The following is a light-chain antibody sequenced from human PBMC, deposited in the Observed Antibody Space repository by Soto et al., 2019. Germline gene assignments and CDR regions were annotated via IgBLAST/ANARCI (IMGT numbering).Light chain of an antibody. CDR1: QSVTSW. CDR3: HHYNSYPGT. Sequence: DVQMTQSPSTLSASVGDRVTITCRASQSVTSWLAWYQQKPGKAPKVLIYDASSLESGVPSRFSGSGSGTEFTLTISSLHPDDFATYYCHHYNSYPGTFGQGTKVEIK. V-gene: IGKV1-5*01. J-gene: IGKJ1*01. CDR2: DAS.